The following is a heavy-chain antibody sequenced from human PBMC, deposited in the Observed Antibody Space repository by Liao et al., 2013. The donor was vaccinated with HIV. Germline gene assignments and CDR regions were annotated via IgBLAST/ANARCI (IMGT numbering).Heavy chain of an antibody. V-gene: IGHV4-59*01. CDR2: IYYSGST. D-gene: IGHD3-22*01. J-gene: IGHJ4*02. Sequence: QVQLQESGPGLVKPSETLSLTCTVSGGSISSYYWSWIRQPPGKGLEWIGYIYYSGSTNYNPSLKSRVTISVDTSKNQFSLKLSSVTAADTAVYYCARGGRITMTPTDYWGQGNPWSPSPQ. CDR3: ARGGRITMTPTDY. CDR1: GGSISSYY.